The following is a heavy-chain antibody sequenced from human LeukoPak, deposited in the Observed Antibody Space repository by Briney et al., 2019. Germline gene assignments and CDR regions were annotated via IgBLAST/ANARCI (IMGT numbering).Heavy chain of an antibody. Sequence: SETLSLTCTVSAGSISSSGYVWGWVRQPPGKGLEWIGTIYYSGNAYYNPSLKSRAAISVEKSKNLVSLKLSSVTAADTAVYFCVRHVPPSWAYDYWGQGTLVTVSS. CDR2: IYYSGNA. CDR1: AGSISSSGYV. CDR3: VRHVPPSWAYDY. V-gene: IGHV4-39*01. D-gene: IGHD6-13*01. J-gene: IGHJ4*02.